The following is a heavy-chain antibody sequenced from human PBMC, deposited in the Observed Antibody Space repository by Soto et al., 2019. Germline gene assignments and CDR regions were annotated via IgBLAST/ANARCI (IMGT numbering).Heavy chain of an antibody. V-gene: IGHV4-31*03. Sequence: SETLSLTCTVSGGSISSGGYYWSWIRQHPGKGLEWIGYIYYSGSTYYNPSLKSRVTISVDTSKNQFSLKLSSVTAADTAVYYYARDVYGSGSTTYGMDVWGQGTTVTVSS. CDR3: ARDVYGSGSTTYGMDV. J-gene: IGHJ6*02. CDR2: IYYSGST. CDR1: GGSISSGGYY. D-gene: IGHD3-10*01.